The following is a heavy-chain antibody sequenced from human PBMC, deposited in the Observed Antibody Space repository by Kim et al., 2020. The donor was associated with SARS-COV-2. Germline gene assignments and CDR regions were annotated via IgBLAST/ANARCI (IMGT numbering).Heavy chain of an antibody. D-gene: IGHD3-22*01. CDR3: ARGGSSGFHYYYYGMDV. J-gene: IGHJ6*02. Sequence: ASVKVSCKASGYTFTGYYMHWVLQAPGQGLEWMGWINPNSGGTNYAQKFQGWVTMTRDTSISTAYMELSRLRSDDTAVYYCARGGSSGFHYYYYGMDVWGQGTTVTVSS. CDR1: GYTFTGYY. CDR2: INPNSGGT. V-gene: IGHV1-2*04.